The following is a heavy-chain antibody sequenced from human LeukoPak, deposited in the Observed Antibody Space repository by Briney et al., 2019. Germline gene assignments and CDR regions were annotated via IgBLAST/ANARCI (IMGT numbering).Heavy chain of an antibody. CDR2: IRYDGSNK. J-gene: IGHJ4*02. CDR1: GFTFSSYG. Sequence: GGSLRLSCAASGFTFSSYGMHWVRQAPGKGLEWVAFIRYDGSNKYYADSVKGRFTTSRDNAKNSLYLQMNSLRAEDTAVYYCARDLRSSGYYAFDYWGQGTLVTVSS. CDR3: ARDLRSSGYYAFDY. V-gene: IGHV3-30*02. D-gene: IGHD3-22*01.